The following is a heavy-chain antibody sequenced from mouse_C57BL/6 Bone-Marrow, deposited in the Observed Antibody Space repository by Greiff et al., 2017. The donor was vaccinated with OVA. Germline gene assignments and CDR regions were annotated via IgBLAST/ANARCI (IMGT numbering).Heavy chain of an antibody. J-gene: IGHJ3*01. V-gene: IGHV5-2*01. CDR2: INSDGGST. Sequence: EVMLVESGGGLVQPGESLKLSCESNEYDFPSHDMSWVRKTPEKRLELVAAINSDGGSTDYPATMERRFIISRDNTKKTLYLQMSSLRSEDTALYYCARLVWDRGFAYWGQGTLVTVSA. CDR1: EYDFPSHD. CDR3: ARLVWDRGFAY. D-gene: IGHD3-3*01.